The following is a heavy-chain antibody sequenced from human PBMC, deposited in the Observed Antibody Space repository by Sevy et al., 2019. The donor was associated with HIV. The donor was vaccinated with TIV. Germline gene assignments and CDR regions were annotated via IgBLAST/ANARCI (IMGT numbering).Heavy chain of an antibody. V-gene: IGHV3-30-3*01. CDR2: ISYDGSNK. CDR1: GFTFSSYA. Sequence: GGSLRLSCAASGFTFSSYAMHWVRQAPGKGLERVAVISYDGSNKYYADSVKGRFTISRDNSKNTLYLQMNSLRAEDTAVYYCARDSSLWFGVYSAFDIWGQGTMVTVSS. D-gene: IGHD3-10*01. J-gene: IGHJ3*02. CDR3: ARDSSLWFGVYSAFDI.